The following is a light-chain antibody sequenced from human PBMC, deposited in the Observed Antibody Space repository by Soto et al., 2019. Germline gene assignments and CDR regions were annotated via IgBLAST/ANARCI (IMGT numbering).Light chain of an antibody. CDR2: LGS. CDR3: MQALQRGLT. V-gene: IGKV2-28*01. J-gene: IGKJ4*01. Sequence: DIVMTQSPLSLPVTPGEPASISCRSSQSLLHSNGYNYLDWYLQKPGQSPQLLIYLGSNRASGVPDRFSGSGSGTDFTLKISRVEAEDVGVYYCMQALQRGLTFGG. CDR1: QSLLHSNGYNY.